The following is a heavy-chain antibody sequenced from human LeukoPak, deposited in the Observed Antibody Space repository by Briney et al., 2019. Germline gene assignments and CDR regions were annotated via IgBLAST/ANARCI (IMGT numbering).Heavy chain of an antibody. CDR1: GFTFSSYG. CDR2: IYSGGST. J-gene: IGHJ4*02. Sequence: GGSLRLSCAASGFTFSSYGMSWVRQAPGKGLEWVSVIYSGGSTYYADSVKGRFTISRDNSKNTLYLQMNSLGAEDTAVYYCARTGTAMPRDYWGQGTLVTVSS. V-gene: IGHV3-66*01. CDR3: ARTGTAMPRDY. D-gene: IGHD5-18*01.